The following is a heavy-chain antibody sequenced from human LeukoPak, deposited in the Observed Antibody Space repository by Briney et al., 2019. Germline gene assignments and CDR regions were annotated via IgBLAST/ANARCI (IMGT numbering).Heavy chain of an antibody. CDR1: GGTFSSYA. Sequence: ASVKVSCKASGGTFSSYAISWVRQAPRQGLEWMGGIIPIFGTANYAQKFQGRVTITADESTSTAYMELSSLRSEDTAVYYCARHYGSGSLYYYYGMDVWGKGTTVTVSS. D-gene: IGHD3-10*01. J-gene: IGHJ6*04. V-gene: IGHV1-69*01. CDR3: ARHYGSGSLYYYYGMDV. CDR2: IIPIFGTA.